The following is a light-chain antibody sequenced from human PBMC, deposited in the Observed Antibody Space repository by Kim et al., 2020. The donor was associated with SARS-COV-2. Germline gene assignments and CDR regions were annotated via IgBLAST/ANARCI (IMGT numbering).Light chain of an antibody. V-gene: IGLV1-51*01. CDR1: SSNIADNF. CDR2: GNN. CDR3: GTWDDSLGAGV. J-gene: IGLJ2*01. Sequence: QSVLTQPPSMSAAPGQKVTISCSGSSSNIADNFVSWYQEVPGTAPKLLIYGNNKRPSGIPDRFSGSKSGTSATLDITGLQTGDEAHYYCGTWDDSLGAGVFGGGTKLTVL.